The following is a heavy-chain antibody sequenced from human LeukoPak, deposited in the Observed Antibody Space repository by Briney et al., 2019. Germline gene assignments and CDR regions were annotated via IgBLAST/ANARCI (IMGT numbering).Heavy chain of an antibody. J-gene: IGHJ6*02. CDR1: GFAFHNYA. V-gene: IGHV3-9*01. CDR3: AKDTVGNGAYIYAMDG. D-gene: IGHD4-23*01. CDR2: INWNSDTR. Sequence: GGSLRLSCVGSGFAFHNYAMHWVRRPPGKGLEWVSAINWNSDTRAYEYAVNGRFSISSDRARNSWYLQMDSLSPETTALYYCAKDTVGNGAYIYAMDGWGQGTSVTVSS.